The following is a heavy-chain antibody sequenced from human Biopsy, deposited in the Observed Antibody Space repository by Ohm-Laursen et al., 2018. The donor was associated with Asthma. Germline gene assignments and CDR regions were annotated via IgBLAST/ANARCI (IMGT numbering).Heavy chain of an antibody. Sequence: GQTLSLTCAAPGFTFSSYGMYWVRQAPGKGLEWVAVISYDGSNKYYADSVKGRFTISRDNSKNTLYLQMNSLRAEDTAVYYCARDLHPTNHLGELSEGFDYWGQGTLVTVSS. CDR2: ISYDGSNK. D-gene: IGHD3-16*02. CDR1: GFTFSSYG. J-gene: IGHJ4*02. CDR3: ARDLHPTNHLGELSEGFDY. V-gene: IGHV3-30*03.